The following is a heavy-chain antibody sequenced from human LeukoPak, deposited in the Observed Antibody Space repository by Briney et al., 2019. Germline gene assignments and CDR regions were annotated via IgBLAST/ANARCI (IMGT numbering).Heavy chain of an antibody. CDR1: GFTFGTFD. D-gene: IGHD3-10*01. CDR3: VRDSEGCLDY. CDR2: LACLDASCTE. Sequence: GGSLRLSCAASGFTFGTFDMSWVRQAPGKGLEWVSTLACLDASCTEYYADSVKGRFSISRDNSKSTLSLQMNSVRVEDTAIYYCVRDSEGCLDYWGQGTLVTVSS. V-gene: IGHV3-23*01. J-gene: IGHJ4*02.